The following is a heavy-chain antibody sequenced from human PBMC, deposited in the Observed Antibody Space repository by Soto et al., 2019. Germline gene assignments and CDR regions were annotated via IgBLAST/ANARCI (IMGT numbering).Heavy chain of an antibody. D-gene: IGHD6-19*01. Sequence: GESLKISCKGSGYSFTSYWISWVRQMPGKGLEWMGRIDPSDSYTNYSPSFQGHVTISADKSISTAHLQWSSLKASDTAMYYCARHYGSGWDFDYWGQGTLVTVSS. CDR1: GYSFTSYW. J-gene: IGHJ4*02. CDR2: IDPSDSYT. V-gene: IGHV5-10-1*01. CDR3: ARHYGSGWDFDY.